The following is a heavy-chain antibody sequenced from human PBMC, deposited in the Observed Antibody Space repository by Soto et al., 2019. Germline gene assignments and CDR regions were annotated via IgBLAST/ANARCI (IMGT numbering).Heavy chain of an antibody. CDR1: GFTVSDNH. CDR2: IYSGRTT. V-gene: IGHV3-66*01. J-gene: IGHJ4*02. D-gene: IGHD2-15*01. Sequence: EVQLVESGGSLVQPGGSLRLSCAASGFTVSDNHMAWVRQAPGKRLEWLSVIYSGRTTYYADSVKGRFTISRDKSKNTLYLQMNGLGAEDTAVYYCAGDQVGYGGKIDYWGQGTLVTVSS. CDR3: AGDQVGYGGKIDY.